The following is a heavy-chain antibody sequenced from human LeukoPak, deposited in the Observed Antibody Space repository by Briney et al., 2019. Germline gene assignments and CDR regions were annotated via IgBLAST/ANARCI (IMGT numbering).Heavy chain of an antibody. J-gene: IGHJ4*02. CDR2: INPHSGGT. CDR3: ARDVGEYCSSTNCYASHY. Sequence: ASVKVSCKASGYTFTGYYIHCVRQAPEQGLEWMGWINPHSGGTNYAQKFQGGVTMTRDTSITTAYMELSSLRPDDTAVYYCARDVGEYCSSTNCYASHYWGQGTLVTVSS. D-gene: IGHD2-2*01. CDR1: GYTFTGYY. V-gene: IGHV1-2*02.